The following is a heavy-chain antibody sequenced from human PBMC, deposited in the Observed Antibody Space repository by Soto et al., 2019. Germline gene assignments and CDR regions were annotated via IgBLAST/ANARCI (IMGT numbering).Heavy chain of an antibody. J-gene: IGHJ6*02. CDR2: IYYSGKT. CDR1: GGSISSYY. Sequence: SETLSLTCTVSGGSISSYYWSWIQQPPGKGLEWIAYIYYSGKTNYNPSLKSRVTILVDMSKNQFSLKLSSVTAADTAVYYCAKGLTGAPYYAMDVWGQGTTVTVSS. V-gene: IGHV4-59*01. CDR3: AKGLTGAPYYAMDV. D-gene: IGHD7-27*01.